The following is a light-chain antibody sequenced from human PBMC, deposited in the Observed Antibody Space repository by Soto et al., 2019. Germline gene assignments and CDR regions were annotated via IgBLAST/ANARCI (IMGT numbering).Light chain of an antibody. CDR3: QQYSMAPLT. V-gene: IGKV3-20*01. CDR2: GAS. CDR1: LTISDNY. Sequence: EIVLTHSPGTLSLSPGERATLSCMASLTISDNYLAWYQQKAGQAPRLVIYGASSRATGIPDRFSASGSGTDFTLTISRLEPEDFAVYYCQQYSMAPLTFCQGTKVEVK. J-gene: IGKJ1*01.